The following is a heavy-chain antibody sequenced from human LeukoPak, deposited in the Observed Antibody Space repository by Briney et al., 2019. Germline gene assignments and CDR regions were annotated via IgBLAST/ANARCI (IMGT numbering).Heavy chain of an antibody. J-gene: IGHJ4*02. CDR1: GGTFSGYY. V-gene: IGHV4-34*01. CDR3: ARGSLSSGYYLRH. Sequence: PSETLSLTCAVYGGTFSGYYWSWIRQPPGKGLEWIGEINHSGSTNYNPSLKTRVTISVDTSKNQFSLKLSSVTAADTAVYYCARGSLSSGYYLRHWGQGTLVTVSS. D-gene: IGHD3-22*01. CDR2: INHSGST.